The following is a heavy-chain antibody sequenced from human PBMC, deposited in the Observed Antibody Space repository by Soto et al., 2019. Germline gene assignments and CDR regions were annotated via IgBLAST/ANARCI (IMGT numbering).Heavy chain of an antibody. Sequence: EVQLLESGGGLIQPGESLRLSCKASGFSFSDYAMSWVRQAPGKGLEWVSTVSGPGDATYYADSVKGRFTISRDNSRDTLYLQVNSLRAEDTAIYYCVMGYYFDYWGQGSLVTVSS. CDR1: GFSFSDYA. D-gene: IGHD2-8*01. CDR2: VSGPGDAT. CDR3: VMGYYFDY. V-gene: IGHV3-23*01. J-gene: IGHJ4*02.